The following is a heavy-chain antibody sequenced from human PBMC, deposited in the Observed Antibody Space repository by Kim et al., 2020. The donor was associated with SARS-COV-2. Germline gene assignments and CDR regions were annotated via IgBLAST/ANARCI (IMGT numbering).Heavy chain of an antibody. Sequence: GGSLRLSCAASGFTFSSYAIHWVRQAPGKGLEWVAVISYDGSNKYYADSVKGRFTISRDNSKNTLYLQMNSLRAEDTAVYYCARGYSGYYYFDYWGKGTL. D-gene: IGHD5-12*01. CDR1: GFTFSSYA. J-gene: IGHJ4*02. V-gene: IGHV3-30-3*01. CDR3: ARGYSGYYYFDY. CDR2: ISYDGSNK.